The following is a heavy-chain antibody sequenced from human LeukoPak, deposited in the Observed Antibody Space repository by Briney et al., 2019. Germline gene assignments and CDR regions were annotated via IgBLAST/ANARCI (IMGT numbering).Heavy chain of an antibody. Sequence: GGSLRLSCAASGFTFDESTMQWVRQGPGKGLEWVAVISWDGGSTYYADSVKGRFTISRDNSKNFVYLQMSSLRTEDTVVYYCAKDSIRYFDWLPPGWFDPWGQGTLVTVSS. D-gene: IGHD3-9*01. CDR2: ISWDGGST. CDR3: AKDSIRYFDWLPPGWFDP. J-gene: IGHJ5*02. V-gene: IGHV3-43*01. CDR1: GFTFDEST.